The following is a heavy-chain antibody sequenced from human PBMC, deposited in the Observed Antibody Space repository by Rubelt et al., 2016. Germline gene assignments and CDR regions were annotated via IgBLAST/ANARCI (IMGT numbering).Heavy chain of an antibody. CDR2: IYYSGST. Sequence: QVQLQQWGAGLLKPAETLSLTCTVSGGSISSSSYYWGWLRQPPGKGLEWIGSIYYSGSTYYNPSLKSRVTISVDTSKNQFALKLSSVTAEDTAVHYCARLLRSYWYFDLWGRGTLVTVSS. CDR1: GGSISSSSYY. CDR3: ARLLRSYWYFDL. V-gene: IGHV4-39*01. J-gene: IGHJ2*01.